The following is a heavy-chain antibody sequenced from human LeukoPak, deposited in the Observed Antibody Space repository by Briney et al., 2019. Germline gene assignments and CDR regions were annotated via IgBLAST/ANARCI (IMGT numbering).Heavy chain of an antibody. CDR1: GFSLSTSGVG. D-gene: IGHD5-12*01. J-gene: IGHJ4*02. CDR2: IYWDDDK. V-gene: IGHV2-5*02. Sequence: ESGPTLVKPTQTLTLTCTFSGFSLSTSGVGVGWIRQPPGKSLEWLALIYWDDDKRYTPSLKSRLTITKDTSKTQVVLTMTNMDPVDTATYYCAIKRGYVRYWGQGTLVTVSS. CDR3: AIKRGYVRY.